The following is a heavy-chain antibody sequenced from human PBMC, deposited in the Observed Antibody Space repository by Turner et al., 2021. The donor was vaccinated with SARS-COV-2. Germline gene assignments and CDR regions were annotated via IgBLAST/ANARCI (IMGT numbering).Heavy chain of an antibody. CDR2: IIAIFRTT. Sequence: LQLVQSGAEVKKPRSSVKVSCKAPGGTFSSYAFTWVRQSPGQGLDWMGGIIAIFRTTSDVQKFQGRVTVTADETTGTAYMELSSLRSEDTAVYYCARPSGRNRITEWFDPWGQGTLVTVSS. V-gene: IGHV1-69*01. CDR1: GGTFSSYA. J-gene: IGHJ5*02. CDR3: ARPSGRNRITEWFDP. D-gene: IGHD1-20*01.